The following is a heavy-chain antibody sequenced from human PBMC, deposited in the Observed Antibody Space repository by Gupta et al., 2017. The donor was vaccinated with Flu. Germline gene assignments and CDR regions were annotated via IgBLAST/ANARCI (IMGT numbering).Heavy chain of an antibody. CDR3: ARDTGGSARGMDV. V-gene: IGHV6-1*01. D-gene: IGHD6-19*01. CDR2: TYYRSKWYN. Sequence: QVQLQQSGPGLVKPSQTLSLTCAISGDSVSSQSVSWNWIRQSPSRGLEWLGRTYYRSKWYNEYAISVTGRITINPDTSKNQFSLQLNSVTPEDTAVYYCARDTGGSARGMDVWGQGTTVTVSS. CDR1: GDSVSSQSVS. J-gene: IGHJ6*02.